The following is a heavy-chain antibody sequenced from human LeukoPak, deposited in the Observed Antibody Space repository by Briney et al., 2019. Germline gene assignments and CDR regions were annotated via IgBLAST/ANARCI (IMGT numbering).Heavy chain of an antibody. D-gene: IGHD3-22*01. Sequence: SETLSLTCTVSGGSISSYYWSWIRQPPGKGLEWIGLIHYTGTTNYNPSLKSRVTISGDTSKKQFSLKLTSVTAADTAVYYCARGLYDSSGYELDYWGQGTLVTVSS. CDR2: IHYTGTT. CDR3: ARGLYDSSGYELDY. CDR1: GGSISSYY. V-gene: IGHV4-59*01. J-gene: IGHJ4*02.